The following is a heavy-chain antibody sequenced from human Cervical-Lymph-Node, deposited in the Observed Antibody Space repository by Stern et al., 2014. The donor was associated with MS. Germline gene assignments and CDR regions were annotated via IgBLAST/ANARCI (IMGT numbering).Heavy chain of an antibody. CDR3: ARWSGDFYYYGMDV. CDR1: GDSISSSNW. V-gene: IGHV4-4*02. CDR2: IYHSGST. D-gene: IGHD3-3*01. J-gene: IGHJ6*02. Sequence: QLQLQESGPGLVKPSGTLSLTCVVSGDSISSSNWWSWVRQPPGKGLEWIGEIYHSGSTKYNPSLKSRVTISVDKSKNQFSLKMTSLTAADTAVYYCARWSGDFYYYGMDVWGQGTTVTVSS.